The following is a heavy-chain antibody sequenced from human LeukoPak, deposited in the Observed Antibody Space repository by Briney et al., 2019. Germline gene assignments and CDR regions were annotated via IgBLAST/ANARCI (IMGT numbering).Heavy chain of an antibody. D-gene: IGHD2-8*01. V-gene: IGHV3-7*01. CDR3: ACTNHLTY. CDR1: GLTFSGQW. J-gene: IGHJ4*02. Sequence: PRGSLRLSCAASGLTFSGQWMNWVRQAPGQGLEWVANIKYDGSEEYYADSVKGRFTISRDNAKNSLSLQMNYVRAGDTAIYYCACTNHLTYWGQGTLVTVSS. CDR2: IKYDGSEE.